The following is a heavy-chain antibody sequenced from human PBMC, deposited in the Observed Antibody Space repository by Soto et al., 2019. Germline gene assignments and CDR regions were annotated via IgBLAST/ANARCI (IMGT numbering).Heavy chain of an antibody. J-gene: IGHJ4*02. Sequence: GGSLRLSCAASGFTFSSYGMHWVRQAPGKGLEWVAVISYDGSNKYYADSVKGRFTISRDNSKNTLYLQMNSLRAEDTAVYYCAKDGPIFYGDYGGPIDYWGQGTLVTVSS. D-gene: IGHD4-17*01. CDR3: AKDGPIFYGDYGGPIDY. CDR2: ISYDGSNK. CDR1: GFTFSSYG. V-gene: IGHV3-30*18.